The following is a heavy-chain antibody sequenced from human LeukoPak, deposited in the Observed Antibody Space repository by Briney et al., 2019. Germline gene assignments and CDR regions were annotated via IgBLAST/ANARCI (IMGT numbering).Heavy chain of an antibody. CDR1: GGSISSGDYY. CDR2: IYYSGST. CDR3: ARQKGSYSSSSRNFDY. D-gene: IGHD6-6*01. V-gene: IGHV4-30-4*01. J-gene: IGHJ4*02. Sequence: SETLSLTCTVSGGSISSGDYYWSWIRQPPGKGLEWIGYIYYSGSTYYNPSLKSRVTISVDTSKNQFSLKLSSVTAADTAVYYCARQKGSYSSSSRNFDYWGQGTLVTVSS.